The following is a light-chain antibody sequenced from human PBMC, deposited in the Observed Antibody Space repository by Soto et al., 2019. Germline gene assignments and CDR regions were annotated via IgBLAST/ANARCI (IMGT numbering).Light chain of an antibody. Sequence: QSALTQPPSASGSPGQSVTISCTGTTSDFGNYNFVSWYQQHPGEAPKLLIYEVTKRPSGVPDRFSGSKSGNTASLTVSGLQAEDEADYYCSSYTGSSNVVFGTGTKLTVL. V-gene: IGLV2-8*01. CDR2: EVT. J-gene: IGLJ1*01. CDR1: TSDFGNYNF. CDR3: SSYTGSSNVV.